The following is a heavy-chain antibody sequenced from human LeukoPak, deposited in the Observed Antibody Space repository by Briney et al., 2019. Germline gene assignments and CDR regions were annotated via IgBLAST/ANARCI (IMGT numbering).Heavy chain of an antibody. CDR1: GGSISPYY. CDR2: IYYSGST. CDR3: ARGLVGATEIDY. D-gene: IGHD1-26*01. Sequence: SETLSLTCTVSGGSISPYYWSWIRQPPGKGLEWIGYIYYSGSTNYNPSLKSRVTISVDTSKNQFSLKLSSVTAADTAVYYCARGLVGATEIDYWGQGTLVTVSS. J-gene: IGHJ4*02. V-gene: IGHV4-59*01.